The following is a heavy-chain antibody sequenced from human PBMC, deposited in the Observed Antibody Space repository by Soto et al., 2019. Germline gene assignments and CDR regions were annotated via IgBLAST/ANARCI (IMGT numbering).Heavy chain of an antibody. CDR2: TWYDGSNK. J-gene: IGHJ6*02. D-gene: IGHD3-10*01. CDR1: GFTFSSYG. CDR3: ARDRGYYGSGSFSYYYYGMDV. Sequence: GGSLRLSCAASGFTFSSYGMHWVRQAPGKGLEWVAVTWYDGSNKYYADSVKGRFTISRDNSKNTLYLQMNSLRAEDTAVYYCARDRGYYGSGSFSYYYYGMDVWGQGTTVTVSS. V-gene: IGHV3-33*01.